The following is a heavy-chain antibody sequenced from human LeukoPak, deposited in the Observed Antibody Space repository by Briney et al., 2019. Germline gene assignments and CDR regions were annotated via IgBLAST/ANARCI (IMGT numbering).Heavy chain of an antibody. J-gene: IGHJ4*02. CDR2: IYYSGST. D-gene: IGHD2-2*01. Sequence: PSETLSLTCTVSGGSISSGGDYWSWSRQPPGKGLEWIGYIYYSGSTYYNPSLKSRVTMSVDTSKNQFSLKLSSVTAADTAVYYCARYYCSGTNCPGIDYWGQGTLVTVSS. CDR1: GGSISSGGDY. V-gene: IGHV4-30-4*01. CDR3: ARYYCSGTNCPGIDY.